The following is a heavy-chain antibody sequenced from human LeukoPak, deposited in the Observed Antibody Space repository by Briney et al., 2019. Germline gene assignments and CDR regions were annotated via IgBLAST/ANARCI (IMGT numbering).Heavy chain of an antibody. Sequence: SETLSLTCTVSGDSISSSSYYWGWIRQPPGKGLEWIGSIYYSGSTYYNPSLKSRVTISVDTSKNQFSLKLISVTAADTAVYYCARGVGSGHTDYWGQGALVTVSS. D-gene: IGHD2-15*01. J-gene: IGHJ4*02. CDR2: IYYSGST. V-gene: IGHV4-39*07. CDR3: ARGVGSGHTDY. CDR1: GDSISSSSYY.